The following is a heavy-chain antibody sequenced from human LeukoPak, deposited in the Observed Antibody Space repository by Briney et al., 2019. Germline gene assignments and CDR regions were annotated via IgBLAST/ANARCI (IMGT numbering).Heavy chain of an antibody. J-gene: IGHJ5*02. Sequence: ASVKVSCKASGYTFTSYGISWVRQAPGQGLEWMGWISAYNGNTNYAQKLQGRVTMTTDTSTSTAYMELRSLRSDDTAVYYCARDVYDILTGYYLFDPWGQGTLVTVSS. CDR1: GYTFTSYG. CDR3: ARDVYDILTGYYLFDP. V-gene: IGHV1-18*01. D-gene: IGHD3-9*01. CDR2: ISAYNGNT.